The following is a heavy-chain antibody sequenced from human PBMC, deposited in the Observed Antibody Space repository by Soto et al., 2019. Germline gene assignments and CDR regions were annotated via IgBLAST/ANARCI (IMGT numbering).Heavy chain of an antibody. J-gene: IGHJ4*02. Sequence: EVQLVESGGGLVEPGGSLRLSCAASGFTFTKAWMSWVRQAPGKGLEWVGRIKSKADGETMFYAAHVKGRFTVSRDDSKSTLYLQMRSLKPEFTALYYCTTDSRGLAAPSFDYWGQGPLVTVSP. CDR3: TTDSRGLAAPSFDY. CDR2: IKSKADGETM. V-gene: IGHV3-15*01. CDR1: GFTFTKAW. D-gene: IGHD6-13*01.